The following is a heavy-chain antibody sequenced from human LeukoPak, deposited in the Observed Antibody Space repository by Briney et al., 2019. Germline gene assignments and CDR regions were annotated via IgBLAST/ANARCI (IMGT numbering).Heavy chain of an antibody. V-gene: IGHV4-30-2*01. Sequence: PSETLSLTCTASGGSISSGDHYWSWIRQPPGQGLEWIGYIYYSGSTFYNPSLKSRVTISLDRSKSQFSLKLTSVTAADTAFYFCARGSPIVPFDLWGQGTLVTVSS. D-gene: IGHD1-26*01. J-gene: IGHJ4*02. CDR2: IYYSGST. CDR3: ARGSPIVPFDL. CDR1: GGSISSGDHY.